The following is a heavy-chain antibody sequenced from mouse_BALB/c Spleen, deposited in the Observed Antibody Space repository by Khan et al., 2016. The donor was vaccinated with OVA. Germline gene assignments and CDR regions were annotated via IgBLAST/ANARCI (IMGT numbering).Heavy chain of an antibody. J-gene: IGHJ3*01. D-gene: IGHD1-1*01. CDR1: GNSFTSYY. V-gene: IGHV1S135*01. CDR3: ARHGSSSWFAD. Sequence: VQLQQSGPELMKPGASVKISCKASGNSFTSYYIHWVKQSHGKSLEWIGYIDPFNGSTNYNQKFKGKATLTVDKSSSTAYMHLSSLTSEDSAVYYCARHGSSSWFADWGQGTLVTVSA. CDR2: IDPFNGST.